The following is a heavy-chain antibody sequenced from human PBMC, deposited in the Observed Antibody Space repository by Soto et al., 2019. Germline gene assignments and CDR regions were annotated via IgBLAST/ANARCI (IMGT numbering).Heavy chain of an antibody. CDR1: GGSISSYY. J-gene: IGHJ6*02. CDR3: ARDPGYSYGSEFYYYGMDV. D-gene: IGHD5-18*01. Sequence: SETLSLTCTVSGGSISSYYWSWIRQPPGKGLEWIGYIYYSGSTNYNPSLKSRVTISVDTSKNQFSLKLSSVTAADTAVYYCARDPGYSYGSEFYYYGMDVWGQGXTVTVSS. V-gene: IGHV4-59*01. CDR2: IYYSGST.